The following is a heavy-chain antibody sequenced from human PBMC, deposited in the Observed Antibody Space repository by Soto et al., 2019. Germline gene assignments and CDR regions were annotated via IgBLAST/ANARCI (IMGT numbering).Heavy chain of an antibody. CDR3: ARARGGYSSGPFDY. V-gene: IGHV3-30-3*01. CDR2: ISYDGSNK. Sequence: GSLRLSCAASGFTFSSYAMHWVRQAPGKGLEWVAVISYDGSNKYYADSVKGRFTISRDNSKNTLYLQMNSLRAEDTAVYYCARARGGYSSGPFDYWGQGTLVTVSS. J-gene: IGHJ4*02. D-gene: IGHD6-19*01. CDR1: GFTFSSYA.